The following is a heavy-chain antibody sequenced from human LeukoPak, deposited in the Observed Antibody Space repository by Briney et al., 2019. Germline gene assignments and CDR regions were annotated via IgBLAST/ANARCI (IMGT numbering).Heavy chain of an antibody. D-gene: IGHD6-19*01. CDR2: ISSSSSYI. V-gene: IGHV3-21*01. J-gene: IGHJ4*02. CDR3: AGCSGWYMGAPFDY. Sequence: WGSLRLSCAASGFTFSSYSRNWVRQAPGKGLEGVSSISSSSSYIYYADSVKGRFTISRDNSKNLLYLQMSSLRAQDTATYYCAGCSGWYMGAPFDYWGQGTLVTVSS. CDR1: GFTFSSYS.